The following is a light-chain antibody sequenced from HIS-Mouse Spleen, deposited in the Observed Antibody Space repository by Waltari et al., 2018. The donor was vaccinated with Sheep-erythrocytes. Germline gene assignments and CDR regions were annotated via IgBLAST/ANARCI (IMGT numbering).Light chain of an antibody. Sequence: DVVMTQSPLSLPVTLGQPASISCRSSQSLVYSDGNTYLNRFQQRPGQSPRRLIYKVSNRDSGVPDRFSGSGSGTDVTLKISRVEAEDVGVDYCMQGTHWLYTFGQGTKLEIK. V-gene: IGKV2-30*01. CDR1: QSLVYSDGNTY. J-gene: IGKJ2*01. CDR2: KVS. CDR3: MQGTHWLYT.